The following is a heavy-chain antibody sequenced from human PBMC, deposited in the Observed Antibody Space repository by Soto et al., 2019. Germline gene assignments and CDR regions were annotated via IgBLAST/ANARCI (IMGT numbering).Heavy chain of an antibody. V-gene: IGHV1-24*01. Sequence: QVQLVQSGAEVKNPGASVKVSCKVSGYTLTELSMHWVRQAPGKGLEWMGGFDPEDGETIYAQKFQGRVTLTEDTSTDTAYMELSSLRSEDTAVYYWAAVRRYSSGRHLDYWGQGTLVTVSS. CDR1: GYTLTELS. J-gene: IGHJ4*02. CDR2: FDPEDGET. D-gene: IGHD6-19*01. CDR3: AAVRRYSSGRHLDY.